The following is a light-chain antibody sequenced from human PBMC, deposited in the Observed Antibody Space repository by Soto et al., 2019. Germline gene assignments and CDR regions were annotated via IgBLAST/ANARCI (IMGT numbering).Light chain of an antibody. CDR3: QKRSNWPLT. V-gene: IGKV3-11*01. J-gene: IGKJ1*01. CDR2: DAS. CDR1: QSVSSY. Sequence: EIVLTQSPATLSLSPGESATLSCRASQSVSSYLAWYQQKTGQAPRLLIYDASNRATGIPDRFSGSGSGTDLTLTISRLEPEDFAVYYCQKRSNWPLTFGQGTKVDIK.